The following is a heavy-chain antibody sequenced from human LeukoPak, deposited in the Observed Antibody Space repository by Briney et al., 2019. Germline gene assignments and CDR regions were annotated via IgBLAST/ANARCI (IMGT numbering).Heavy chain of an antibody. Sequence: GGSLRLSCAASEFSVGSSYMTWVRQAPGKGLEWVSAITGSGGSTYYADSVKGRFTISRDNSKNTLYLQMNSLRAEDTAVYYCAKGRIAVAGSVDYWGQGTLVTDSS. D-gene: IGHD6-19*01. CDR2: ITGSGGST. V-gene: IGHV3-23*01. CDR1: EFSVGSSY. J-gene: IGHJ4*02. CDR3: AKGRIAVAGSVDY.